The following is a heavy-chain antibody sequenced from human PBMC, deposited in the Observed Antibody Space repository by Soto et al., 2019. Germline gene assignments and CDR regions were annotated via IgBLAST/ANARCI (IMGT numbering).Heavy chain of an antibody. D-gene: IGHD6-19*01. CDR2: LYWGDDN. CDR1: GLPLRTAGVG. V-gene: IGHV2-5*02. J-gene: IGHJ3*02. Sequence: SGPTLVNPTQALTLTCTFSGLPLRTAGVGVGWIRQPPGKALEWLALLYWGDDNRYNPSLKSRLTLTKDTSKSQVVLTLTNVDPADTATYYCAHNPPQDSGAFDIWGQGTMVTVSS. CDR3: AHNPPQDSGAFDI.